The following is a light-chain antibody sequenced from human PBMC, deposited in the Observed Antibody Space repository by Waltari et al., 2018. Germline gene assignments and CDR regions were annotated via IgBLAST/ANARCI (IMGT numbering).Light chain of an antibody. CDR3: QTWGTGGQI. CDR2: HNSDGSH. J-gene: IGLJ2*01. CDR1: RGHTDYA. V-gene: IGLV4-69*01. Sequence: QVLLTQPPSVSASLGASAKITCTLTRGHTDYAASWHHQQPEKGPRYLMKHNSDGSHIRGDGIPDRFSASSSRTERSLTISSLQSDDEADYYCQTWGTGGQIFGGGTRLTVL.